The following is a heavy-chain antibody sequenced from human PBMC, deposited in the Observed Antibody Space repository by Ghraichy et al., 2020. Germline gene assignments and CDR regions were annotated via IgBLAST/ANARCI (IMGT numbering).Heavy chain of an antibody. CDR2: ISTSGGNT. J-gene: IGHJ4*02. CDR3: ATEEHSSGWSSGADY. D-gene: IGHD6-19*01. Sequence: GSLRLSCAASGFTFSNYAMNWVRQAPGKGLEWVSAISTSGGNTYYADSVKGRFTISRDNSKNTLYLQMNSLRAEDTAVYFCATEEHSSGWSSGADYWGQGTLVTVSS. V-gene: IGHV3-23*01. CDR1: GFTFSNYA.